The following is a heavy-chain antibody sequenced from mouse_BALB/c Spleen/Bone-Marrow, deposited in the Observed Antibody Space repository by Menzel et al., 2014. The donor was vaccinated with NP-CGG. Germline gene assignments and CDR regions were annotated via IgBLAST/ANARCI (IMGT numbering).Heavy chain of an antibody. J-gene: IGHJ4*01. V-gene: IGHV5-9*02. CDR2: ISSGGSYT. Sequence: EVKVVESGGGLVKPGGSLKLSCAASGFAFSSYDMSWVRRTPEKRLGWVATISSGGSYTYYPDSVKGRFTISRDNARNALYLQMSSLRSEDTALYYCARRWLLPYAMDYWGQGTSVTVSS. CDR3: ARRWLLPYAMDY. CDR1: GFAFSSYD. D-gene: IGHD2-3*01.